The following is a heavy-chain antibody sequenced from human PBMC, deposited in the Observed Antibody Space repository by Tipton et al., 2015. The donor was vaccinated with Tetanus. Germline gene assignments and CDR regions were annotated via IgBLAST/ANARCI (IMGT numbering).Heavy chain of an antibody. D-gene: IGHD3-9*01. CDR3: VTGTLRYGA. CDR2: IQPDGSEG. CDR1: GFIFSDHW. Sequence: SLRLSCAASGFIFSDHWMTWVRLAPGKGLEWVASIQPDGSEGHFVDPVKGRFTISRDNTKNSLYLQMSSLRNEDTAVYYCVTGTLRYGAWGQGTLVTVSS. J-gene: IGHJ5*02. V-gene: IGHV3-7*01.